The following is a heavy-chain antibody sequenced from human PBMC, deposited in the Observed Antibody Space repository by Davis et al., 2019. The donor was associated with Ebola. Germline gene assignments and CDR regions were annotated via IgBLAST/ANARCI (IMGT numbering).Heavy chain of an antibody. J-gene: IGHJ5*02. D-gene: IGHD3-3*01. Sequence: PSETLSLTCTVSGGSISSYYWSWIRQPAGKGLEWIGRIYTSGSTNYNPSLKSRVTMSVDTSKNQFSLKLSSVTAADTAVYYCARTGDDFWSGYLNWFDPWGQGTLVTVSS. CDR1: GGSISSYY. CDR3: ARTGDDFWSGYLNWFDP. V-gene: IGHV4-4*07. CDR2: IYTSGST.